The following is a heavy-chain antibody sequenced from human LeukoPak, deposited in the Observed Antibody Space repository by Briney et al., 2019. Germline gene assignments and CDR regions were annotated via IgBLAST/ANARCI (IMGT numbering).Heavy chain of an antibody. CDR1: GFTFDDYA. Sequence: GGSLRLSCAASGFTFDDYAMHWVRQAPGKGLEWVSGISWNSGSIGYADSVKGRFTISRDNAKNSLYLQMNSLTAEDTALYYCGKDRRDYYDSSGYLPDYWGQGTLVTVSS. V-gene: IGHV3-9*01. CDR2: ISWNSGSI. D-gene: IGHD3-22*01. CDR3: GKDRRDYYDSSGYLPDY. J-gene: IGHJ4*02.